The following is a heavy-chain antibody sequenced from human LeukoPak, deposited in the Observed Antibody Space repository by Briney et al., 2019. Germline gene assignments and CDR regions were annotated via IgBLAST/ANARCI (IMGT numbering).Heavy chain of an antibody. CDR2: IYYSGST. Sequence: SETLSLTCTVSGGSISPYYWSWIRQPPGKGLEWIGYIYYSGSTNYNPSLKSRVTISVDTSKNQFSLKLSSVTAADTAVYYCARIRVVGATTKFDYWGQGTLVTVSS. V-gene: IGHV4-59*01. D-gene: IGHD1-26*01. J-gene: IGHJ4*02. CDR3: ARIRVVGATTKFDY. CDR1: GGSISPYY.